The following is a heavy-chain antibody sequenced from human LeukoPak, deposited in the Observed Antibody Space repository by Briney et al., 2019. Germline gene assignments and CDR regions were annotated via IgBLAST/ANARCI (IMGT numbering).Heavy chain of an antibody. CDR2: IYHSGST. CDR3: VSSLYYYDSSGYLNAFDI. V-gene: IGHV4-30-2*01. D-gene: IGHD3-22*01. Sequence: SQTLSLTCAVSGGSISSGGYSWSWIRQPPGKGLEWIGYIYHSGSTYYNPSLKSRVTISVDRSKNQFSLKLSSVTAADTAVYYCVSSLYYYDSSGYLNAFDIWGQGTMVTVSS. CDR1: GGSISSGGYS. J-gene: IGHJ3*02.